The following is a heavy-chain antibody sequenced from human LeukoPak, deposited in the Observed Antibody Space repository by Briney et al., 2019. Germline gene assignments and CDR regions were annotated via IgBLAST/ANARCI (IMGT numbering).Heavy chain of an antibody. Sequence: SETLSLTCTVSGGSISSYYWSWIRQPPGKGLEWIGYIYYSGSTNYNPSLKSRVTISVDTSKNQFSLKLSSVTAADTAVYYCARENYGSGSYYYDAFDIWGQGTMVTVSS. CDR3: ARENYGSGSYYYDAFDI. CDR1: GGSISSYY. V-gene: IGHV4-59*01. J-gene: IGHJ3*02. CDR2: IYYSGST. D-gene: IGHD3-10*01.